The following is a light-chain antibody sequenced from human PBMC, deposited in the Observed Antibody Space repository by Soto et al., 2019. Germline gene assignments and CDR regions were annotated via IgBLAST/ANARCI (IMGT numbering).Light chain of an antibody. V-gene: IGKV3-20*01. Sequence: EIVLTQSPGTLSLSPGERATLSCRASQSISSTSLAWYQQKPGQAPRLLIYGASNRATGIPDRFSGSGSATDFTLTISRLEPEDFVVYYCQQYGSLPPITFGQGTRLEIK. CDR1: QSISSTS. J-gene: IGKJ5*01. CDR2: GAS. CDR3: QQYGSLPPIT.